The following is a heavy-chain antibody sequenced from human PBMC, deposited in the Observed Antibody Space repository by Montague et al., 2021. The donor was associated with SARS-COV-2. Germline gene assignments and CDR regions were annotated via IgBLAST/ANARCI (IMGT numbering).Heavy chain of an antibody. CDR2: ISYSATS. CDR3: ARLGITLGGVIVSCDYFDF. CDR1: GASRSTKNYY. V-gene: IGHV4-39*01. D-gene: IGHD3-16*02. Sequence: SETLSLTCTFSGASRSTKNYYWGWIRQPPGKGLEWIGSISYSATSYSNPSLKSRVTMSVDTSRNQLSLNLSSVTAADTAVYYCARLGITLGGVIVSCDYFDFWGQGTLVTVSS. J-gene: IGHJ4*02.